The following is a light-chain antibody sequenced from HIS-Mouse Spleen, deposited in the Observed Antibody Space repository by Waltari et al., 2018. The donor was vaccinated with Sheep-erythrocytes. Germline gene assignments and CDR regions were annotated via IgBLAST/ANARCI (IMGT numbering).Light chain of an antibody. Sequence: GQSITISCTGTSSDVGGYNYVSWYQQHPGKAPKLMIYEVSNRPSGASNRFSGSKSGNTASLTSSGLQAEDEADYYCSSYTSSSTQVFGGGTKLTVL. CDR3: SSYTSSSTQV. J-gene: IGLJ2*01. CDR2: EVS. V-gene: IGLV2-14*01. CDR1: SSDVGGYNY.